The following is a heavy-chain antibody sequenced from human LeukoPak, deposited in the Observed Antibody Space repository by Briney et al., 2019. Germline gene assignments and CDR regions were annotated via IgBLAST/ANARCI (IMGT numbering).Heavy chain of an antibody. CDR1: EFTFSSYA. CDR3: ARGMDYDILAGPPDY. Sequence: PGGSLRLSCAASEFTFSSYAMHWVRQAPDKGLEWVALISYDGRNKDYADSVKGRFTISRDNSKNSLYLQMNSLRGEDTAVYYCARGMDYDILAGPPDYWGQGTLVTVSS. V-gene: IGHV3-30*04. D-gene: IGHD3-9*01. CDR2: ISYDGRNK. J-gene: IGHJ4*02.